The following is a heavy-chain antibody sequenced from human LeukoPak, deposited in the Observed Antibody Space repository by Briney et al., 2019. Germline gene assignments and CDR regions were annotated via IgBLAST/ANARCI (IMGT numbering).Heavy chain of an antibody. CDR2: IYYSGST. CDR1: GASISSFH. Sequence: PSETLSLTCSVSGASISSFHWSWIRQPPGEGLEWIGSIYYSGSTYYNPSLKSRVTISVDTSKNQFSLKLSSVTAADTAVYYCARVRGVGATYYFDYWGQGTLVTVSS. D-gene: IGHD1-26*01. J-gene: IGHJ4*02. V-gene: IGHV4-39*01. CDR3: ARVRGVGATYYFDY.